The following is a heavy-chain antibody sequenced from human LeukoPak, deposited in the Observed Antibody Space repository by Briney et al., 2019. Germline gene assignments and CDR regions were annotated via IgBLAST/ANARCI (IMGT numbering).Heavy chain of an antibody. Sequence: PSETLSLTCTVSGGSVSSGSYYWSWIRQPPGKGLKGIGYIYYSGSTDYNPSLKSRVTISVTTSKNQFSLKLSSVTAADTAVYYCARGYCSGGSCYSRTLGYWGQGTLVTVSS. CDR1: GGSVSSGSYY. CDR2: IYYSGST. D-gene: IGHD2-15*01. J-gene: IGHJ4*02. CDR3: ARGYCSGGSCYSRTLGY. V-gene: IGHV4-61*01.